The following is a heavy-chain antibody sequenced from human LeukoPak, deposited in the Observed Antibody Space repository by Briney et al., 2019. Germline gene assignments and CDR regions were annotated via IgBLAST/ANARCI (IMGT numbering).Heavy chain of an antibody. CDR1: GYTFSNFG. CDR2: ISGNNDNP. CDR3: ARDGTSTDDY. V-gene: IGHV1-18*01. Sequence: GASVKVSCKTSGYTFSNFGINWVRQAPGQRLEWMGWISGNNDNPNYGQKFQGRFAVTTDSSTTTAYMELRNLTFDDTAVYYCARDGTSTDDYWGQGTLVTVSS. D-gene: IGHD2-2*01. J-gene: IGHJ4*02.